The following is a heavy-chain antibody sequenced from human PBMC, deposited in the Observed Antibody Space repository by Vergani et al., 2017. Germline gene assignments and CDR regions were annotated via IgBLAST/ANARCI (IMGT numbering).Heavy chain of an antibody. D-gene: IGHD2-21*02. CDR3: AKDLEAYCGGDCSTPFDY. J-gene: IGHJ4*02. CDR2: ISGSGGST. V-gene: IGHV3-23*04. CDR1: GFTFSNAW. Sequence: EVQLVESGGGLVKPGGSLRLSCAASGFTFSNAWMSWFRQAPGKGLEWVSAISGSGGSTYYADSVKGRFTISRDNSKNTLYLQMNSLRAEDTAVYYCAKDLEAYCGGDCSTPFDYWGQGTLVTVSS.